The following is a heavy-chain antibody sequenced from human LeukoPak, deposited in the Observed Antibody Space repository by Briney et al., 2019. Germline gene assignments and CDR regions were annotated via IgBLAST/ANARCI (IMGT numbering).Heavy chain of an antibody. J-gene: IGHJ4*02. Sequence: PETLSLTCAVSGYSISSGYYWGWIRQPPGKGLEWIGSIYHSGSTYYNPSLKSRVTISVDTSKNQFSLKLSSVTAADTAVYYCARRQTLTTVTTNLYYFDYWGQGTLVTVSS. CDR3: ARRQTLTTVTTNLYYFDY. D-gene: IGHD4-11*01. CDR1: GYSISSGYY. CDR2: IYHSGST. V-gene: IGHV4-38-2*01.